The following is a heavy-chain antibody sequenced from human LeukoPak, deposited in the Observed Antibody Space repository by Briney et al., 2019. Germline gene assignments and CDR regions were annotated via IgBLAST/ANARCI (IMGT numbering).Heavy chain of an antibody. D-gene: IGHD3-10*01. V-gene: IGHV3-74*01. J-gene: IGHJ4*02. CDR3: AKGRSGSLPRTAFDY. CDR1: GFTFSSHW. Sequence: GGSLRLSCAASGFTFSSHWMHWVRQAPGMRLVWVSRINPDGSSTTYADSVTGRFTISRDNPKNTLYLQMNSLRAEDTAVYYCAKGRSGSLPRTAFDYWGQGTLVTVSS. CDR2: INPDGSST.